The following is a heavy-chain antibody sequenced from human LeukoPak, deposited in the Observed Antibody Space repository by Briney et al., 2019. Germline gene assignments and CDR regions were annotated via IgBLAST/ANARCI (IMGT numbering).Heavy chain of an antibody. CDR1: GFSFSSYA. D-gene: IGHD4-17*01. V-gene: IGHV3-23*01. CDR3: ARFNGDYYRIDY. CDR2: INGRGDST. J-gene: IGHJ4*02. Sequence: GGSLRLSCAASGFSFSSYAMSWVRQAPGKGLEWVSGINGRGDSTVYADSVKGRFTISRDNAKNFLYLQMNSLRAEDTALYYCARFNGDYYRIDYWGQGTLVTVSS.